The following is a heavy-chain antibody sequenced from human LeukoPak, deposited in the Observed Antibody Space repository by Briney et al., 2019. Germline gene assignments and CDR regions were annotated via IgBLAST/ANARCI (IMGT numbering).Heavy chain of an antibody. J-gene: IGHJ5*02. CDR3: ARAAAGTFWFDP. Sequence: GESLKISCKDSGYIFTSYWIGWVRQMPGKGLEWMGIIYPDDSNTKYSPSFQGQVTISADESISTAYLQWSSLKASDTAMYYCARAAAGTFWFDPWGQGTLVTVSS. V-gene: IGHV5-51*01. CDR2: IYPDDSNT. D-gene: IGHD6-13*01. CDR1: GYIFTSYW.